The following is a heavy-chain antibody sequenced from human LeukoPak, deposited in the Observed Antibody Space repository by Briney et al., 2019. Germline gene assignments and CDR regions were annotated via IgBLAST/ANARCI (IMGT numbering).Heavy chain of an antibody. D-gene: IGHD3-3*02. J-gene: IGHJ6*02. CDR2: ISGSGGST. CDR1: GFTFSSYA. V-gene: IGHV3-23*01. CDR3: ARDIFSVFDYVYYYGMDV. Sequence: GGSLRLSCAASGFTFSSYAMSWVRQAPGKGLEWVSAISGSGGSTYYADSVKGRFTISRDNAKNSLYLQMNSLRAEDTAVYYCARDIFSVFDYVYYYGMDVWGQGTTVTVSS.